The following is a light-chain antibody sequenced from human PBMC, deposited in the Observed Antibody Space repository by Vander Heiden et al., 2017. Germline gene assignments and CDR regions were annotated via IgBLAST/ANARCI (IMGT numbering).Light chain of an antibody. CDR3: QVWHSNTASVI. Sequence: SYEVTQPLSVSVALGQMASITCAGDNIANKYVHWYQQKTGQAPVVVIYRDSNRPSRIPARFSGSNSGSTATLTISRAQAGDESAYYCQVWHSNTASVIFGGGTKLTVL. CDR2: RDS. V-gene: IGLV3-9*01. CDR1: NIANKY. J-gene: IGLJ2*01.